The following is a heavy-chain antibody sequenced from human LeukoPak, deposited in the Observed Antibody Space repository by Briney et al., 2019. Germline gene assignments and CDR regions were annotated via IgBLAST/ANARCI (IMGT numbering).Heavy chain of an antibody. D-gene: IGHD6-13*01. CDR1: GFTFSSYA. Sequence: GGSLRLSCAASGFTFSSYAMHWVRQAPGKGLEYVSAISSTGTSTYYANSVKGRFTISRDNSKNTLYLQMGSLRAEDMAVYYCARGSSSWYWGNRFDPWGQGTLVTVSS. J-gene: IGHJ5*02. V-gene: IGHV3-64*01. CDR2: ISSTGTST. CDR3: ARGSSSWYWGNRFDP.